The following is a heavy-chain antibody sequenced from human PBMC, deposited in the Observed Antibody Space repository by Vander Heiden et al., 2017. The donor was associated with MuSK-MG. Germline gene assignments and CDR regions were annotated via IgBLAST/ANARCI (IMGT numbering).Heavy chain of an antibody. Sequence: QVQLQESGPGLVKPSETLSLTCTVSGGSVSSGSYYWSWIRQPPGKGLEWIGYIYYSGSTNYNPALKSRVTISVDTSKNQFSLKLSSVTAADTAVYYCARGIVAGYYFDYWGQGTLVTVSS. V-gene: IGHV4-61*01. CDR2: IYYSGST. D-gene: IGHD6-25*01. CDR1: GGSVSSGSYY. J-gene: IGHJ4*02. CDR3: ARGIVAGYYFDY.